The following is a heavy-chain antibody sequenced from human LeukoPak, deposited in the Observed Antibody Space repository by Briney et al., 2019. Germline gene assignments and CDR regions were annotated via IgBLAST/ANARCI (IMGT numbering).Heavy chain of an antibody. Sequence: PSETLSLTCAVSGGSISSGGYSWSWLRQPPGRGLEWIGYIYHSGSTYYNPSLKSRVTISVDRSKNQFSLKLSSVTAADTAVYYCARGNYYFDYWGQGTLVTVSS. D-gene: IGHD1-7*01. V-gene: IGHV4-30-2*01. J-gene: IGHJ4*02. CDR2: IYHSGST. CDR3: ARGNYYFDY. CDR1: GGSISSGGYS.